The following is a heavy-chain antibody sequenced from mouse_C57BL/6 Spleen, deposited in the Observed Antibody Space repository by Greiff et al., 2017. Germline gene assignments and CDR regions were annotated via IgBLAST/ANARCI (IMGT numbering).Heavy chain of an antibody. CDR2: IGPGSGST. CDR1: GYTFTDYY. V-gene: IGHV1-77*01. D-gene: IGHD2-12*01. CDR3: AREAYTSCYYAMDY. J-gene: IGHJ4*01. Sequence: QVQLQQSGAELVKPGASVKISCKASGYTFTDYYINWVKQRPGQGLEWIGKIGPGSGSTYYNEKFKGKATMTADKASTTAYMQLSSLTSEDSAVYFCAREAYTSCYYAMDYWGQGTSVTVSS.